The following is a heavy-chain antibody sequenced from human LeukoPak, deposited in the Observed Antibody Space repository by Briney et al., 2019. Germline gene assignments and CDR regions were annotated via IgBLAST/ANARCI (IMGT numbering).Heavy chain of an antibody. D-gene: IGHD2-15*01. CDR3: GRLPRVVAATGHDY. J-gene: IGHJ4*02. CDR2: IYYSCST. V-gene: IGHV4-59*08. Sequence: SATLSFTCTVACGSISGYYGSWIRKPPGKVQEWSGYIYYSCSTNYNPSLKSRVTISVDTSKNQFSLKLSSVTAADTAVYYCGRLPRVVAATGHDYWGQGTLVTVSS. CDR1: CGSISGYY.